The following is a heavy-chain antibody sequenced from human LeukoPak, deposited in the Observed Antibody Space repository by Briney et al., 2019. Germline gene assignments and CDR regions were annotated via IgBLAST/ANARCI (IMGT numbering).Heavy chain of an antibody. CDR1: GFTFSSYG. Sequence: GGSLRLSCAASGFTFSSYGMSWVRQAPGKGLEWVSTISDSGGSTYYADSVKGRFTISRDNSKNTLYLQMNSLRVEDTATYYCARDLAWGAFDYWGQGTLVTVSS. D-gene: IGHD7-27*01. V-gene: IGHV3-23*01. CDR3: ARDLAWGAFDY. CDR2: ISDSGGST. J-gene: IGHJ4*02.